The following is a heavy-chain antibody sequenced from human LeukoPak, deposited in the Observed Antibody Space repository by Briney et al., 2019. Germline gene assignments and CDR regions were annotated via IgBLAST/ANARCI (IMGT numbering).Heavy chain of an antibody. D-gene: IGHD3-9*01. CDR3: XXDLYDILTGAGVFDY. J-gene: IGHJ4*02. CDR2: ISGSGGST. CDR1: GFTFSSYA. Sequence: SGGSLRLSCAASGFTFSSYAMSWVRQAPGKGLEWVSAISGSGGSTYYADSVKGRFTISRDNSKNTLYLQMNSLKAEDAAVYYXXXDLYDILTGAGVFDYWGQGTLVTVSS. V-gene: IGHV3-23*01.